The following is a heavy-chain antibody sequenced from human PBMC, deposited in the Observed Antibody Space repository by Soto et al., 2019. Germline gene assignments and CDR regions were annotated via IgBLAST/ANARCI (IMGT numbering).Heavy chain of an antibody. CDR3: ARAASGDSSGYYYALFDY. D-gene: IGHD3-22*01. V-gene: IGHV4-38-2*01. Sequence: SETLALSCAVSGYCVCSGYYSGSIRQPPGKGLEWIGSIYHSGSTYYNPSLKSRVTISVDTSKNQFSLKLSSVTAADTAVYYCARAASGDSSGYYYALFDYWGQGTLVTVSS. CDR1: GYCVCSGYY. J-gene: IGHJ4*02. CDR2: IYHSGST.